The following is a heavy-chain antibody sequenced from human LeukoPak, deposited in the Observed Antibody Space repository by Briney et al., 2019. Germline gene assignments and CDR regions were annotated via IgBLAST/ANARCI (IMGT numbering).Heavy chain of an antibody. CDR2: IYSGGST. D-gene: IGHD2-15*01. CDR1: GFTVSSNY. CDR3: ARRCGGSCFYAFDI. V-gene: IGHV3-66*01. J-gene: IGHJ3*02. Sequence: GVSLRLSCAASGFTVSSNYMSWVRQAPGKGLEWVSVIYSGGSTYYADSVKGRFTISRDNSKNTLYLQMNSLRAEGTAVYYCARRCGGSCFYAFDIWGQGTMVTVSS.